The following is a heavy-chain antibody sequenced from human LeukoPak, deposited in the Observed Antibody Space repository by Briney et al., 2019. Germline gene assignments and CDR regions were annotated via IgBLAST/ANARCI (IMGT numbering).Heavy chain of an antibody. CDR3: ARVYRDGYNYFDY. CDR2: VLHSWST. D-gene: IGHD5-24*01. Sequence: PSETLSLTCTVSGASISSSSYYWSWIRQPPGKGLEWIGYVLHSWSTNYNPSLKSRVTMTVGTSKNQFSLRLSSVTAADTAVYYCARVYRDGYNYFDYWGQGTLVTVSS. J-gene: IGHJ4*02. CDR1: GASISSSSYY. V-gene: IGHV4-61*01.